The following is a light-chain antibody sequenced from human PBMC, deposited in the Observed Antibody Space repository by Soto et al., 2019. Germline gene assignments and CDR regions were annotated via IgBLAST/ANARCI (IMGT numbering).Light chain of an antibody. V-gene: IGKV3-11*01. CDR1: QNAHTS. Sequence: EVVLTQSPATLSFSPGERATLSCRASQNAHTSLAWYRQKPGQAPRLLIYDAFKRAAGIPARFSGSGSGTDFTLTISRLEPEDFAVYYCQQYGSSPMTFGQGTRLEIK. J-gene: IGKJ5*01. CDR2: DAF. CDR3: QQYGSSPMT.